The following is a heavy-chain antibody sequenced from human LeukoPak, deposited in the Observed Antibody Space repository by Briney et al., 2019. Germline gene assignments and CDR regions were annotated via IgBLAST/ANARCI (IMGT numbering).Heavy chain of an antibody. J-gene: IGHJ4*02. D-gene: IGHD2-21*02. CDR1: GYTFTSYG. CDR2: ISGNNGNT. V-gene: IGHV1-18*01. CDR3: ARALGGDTFDY. Sequence: ASVKVSCKASGYTFTSYGITWVRQAPGQGLEWMGWISGNNGNTNYAQKLQGRVTMTTDTSTSTAYMELRSLRSDDTAVYYCARALGGDTFDYWGQGTLVTVSS.